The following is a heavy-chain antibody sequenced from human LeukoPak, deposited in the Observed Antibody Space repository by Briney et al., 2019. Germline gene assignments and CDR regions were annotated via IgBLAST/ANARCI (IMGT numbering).Heavy chain of an antibody. CDR3: ARALYCSGGSCYSGPDY. V-gene: IGHV3-74*01. D-gene: IGHD2-15*01. CDR2: INSDGSST. CDR1: GFTFSSYW. J-gene: IGHJ4*02. Sequence: PGGSLRLSCAASGFTFSSYWMHWVRQAPGKGLVWVSRINSDGSSTSYADSVKGRFAISRDNAKNTLYLQMNSLGAEDTAVYYCARALYCSGGSCYSGPDYWGQGTLVTVSS.